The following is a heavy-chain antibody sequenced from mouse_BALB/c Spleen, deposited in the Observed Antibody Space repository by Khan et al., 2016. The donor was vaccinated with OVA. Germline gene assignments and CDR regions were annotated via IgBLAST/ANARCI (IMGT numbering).Heavy chain of an antibody. CDR2: LSYSGNT. CDR1: GYSITSDYA. CDR3: ARVYGGDFDY. Sequence: VQLKESGPGLVKPSQSLSLTCTVTGYSITSDYAWNWIRHLPGNKLEWMGYLSYSGNTNYNPSLTSRISIPRDTTKKQFFLQLISVTTEDTATYYCARVYGGDFDYWGQGTTLTVSS. D-gene: IGHD1-1*01. J-gene: IGHJ2*01. V-gene: IGHV3-2*02.